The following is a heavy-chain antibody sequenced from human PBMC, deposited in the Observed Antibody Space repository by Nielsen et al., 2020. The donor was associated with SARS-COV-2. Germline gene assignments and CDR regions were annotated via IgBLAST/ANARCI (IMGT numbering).Heavy chain of an antibody. D-gene: IGHD5-24*01. Sequence: APVKVSCKASGYTFTSYYMHWVRQAPGQGLEWMGIINPSGGSTSYAQKFQGRVTMTRDTSTSTVYMELSSLRSEDTAVYYCARDRRDGYNSYYFDYWGQGTLVTVSS. J-gene: IGHJ4*02. V-gene: IGHV1-46*01. CDR1: GYTFTSYY. CDR2: INPSGGST. CDR3: ARDRRDGYNSYYFDY.